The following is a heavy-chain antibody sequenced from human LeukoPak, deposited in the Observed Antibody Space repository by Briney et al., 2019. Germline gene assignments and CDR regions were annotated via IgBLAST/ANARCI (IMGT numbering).Heavy chain of an antibody. D-gene: IGHD4-23*01. CDR3: AKDGGGNLPGDDY. V-gene: IGHV3-23*01. CDR2: ISGSGGST. Sequence: PGGSLRLSCAASGFTFSSYAMSWVRQAPRKGLEWVSAISGSGGSTYYADSVKGRFTVSRDNSKNTLYLQMNSLRAEDTAVYYCAKDGGGNLPGDDYWGQGTLVTVSS. J-gene: IGHJ4*02. CDR1: GFTFSSYA.